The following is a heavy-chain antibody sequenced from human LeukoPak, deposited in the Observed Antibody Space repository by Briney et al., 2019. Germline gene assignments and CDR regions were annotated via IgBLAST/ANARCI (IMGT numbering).Heavy chain of an antibody. D-gene: IGHD2-2*02. CDR3: TTEDIVVVPAAIGWFDP. J-gene: IGHJ5*02. V-gene: IGHV3-15*01. Sequence: GGSLRLSCAASGFTFSNAWMSWVRQAPGKGLEWVGRIKSKTDGGTTDYAAPVKGRFTISRDDSKDTLHLQMNSLKTEDTAVYYCTTEDIVVVPAAIGWFDPWGQGTLVTVSS. CDR1: GFTFSNAW. CDR2: IKSKTDGGTT.